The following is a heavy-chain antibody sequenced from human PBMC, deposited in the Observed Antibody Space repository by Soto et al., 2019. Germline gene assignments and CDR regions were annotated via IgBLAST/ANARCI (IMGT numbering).Heavy chain of an antibody. CDR2: LSRGGGST. V-gene: IGHV3-23*04. CDR1: GFTFSSNG. J-gene: IGHJ3*02. D-gene: IGHD1-1*01. CDR3: AKDGQFRTDGFDI. Sequence: EAQLVESGGELVQPGGSLRLSCAASGFTFSSNGMSWVRQAPGKGLEWIAGLSRGGGSTYYADSVKGRFTISRDNSKNTLNLIMNSLRVEDTALYYCAKDGQFRTDGFDIWGQGTMVTVSS.